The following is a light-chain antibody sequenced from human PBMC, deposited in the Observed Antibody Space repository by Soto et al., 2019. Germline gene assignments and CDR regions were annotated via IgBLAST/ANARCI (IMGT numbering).Light chain of an antibody. CDR2: EVL. CDR1: SGDVGPYNF. J-gene: IGLJ1*01. Sequence: QSALTQPASVSGSPGQSLTISCTGTSGDVGPYNFVSWYQQHPGKVPKLIIFEVLYRPSGVSSRFSGSKSGTTASLTISDLQDDDEADYYCSSYTGSNTLVFGTGTKLTVL. CDR3: SSYTGSNTLV. V-gene: IGLV2-14*01.